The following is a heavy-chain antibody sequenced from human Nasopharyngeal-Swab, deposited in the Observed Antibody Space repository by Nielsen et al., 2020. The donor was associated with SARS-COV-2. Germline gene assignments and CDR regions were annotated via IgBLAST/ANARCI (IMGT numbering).Heavy chain of an antibody. CDR3: ARDKTYYYDSSGYSQDY. D-gene: IGHD3-22*01. V-gene: IGHV3-7*01. J-gene: IGHJ4*02. CDR2: IKQDGSEK. Sequence: VRQAPGKRLEWVANIKQDGSEKYYVDSVKGRFTISRDNAKNSLYLQMNSLRAEDTAVYYCARDKTYYYDSSGYSQDYWGQGTLVTVSS.